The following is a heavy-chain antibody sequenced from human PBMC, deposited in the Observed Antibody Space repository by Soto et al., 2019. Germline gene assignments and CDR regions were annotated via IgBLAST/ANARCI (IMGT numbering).Heavy chain of an antibody. D-gene: IGHD5-12*01. CDR2: ISGSGGST. V-gene: IGHV3-23*01. Sequence: EVQLLESGGGLVQPGGSLRLSCAASGFTFSSYAMSWVRQAPGKGLEWVSAISGSGGSTYYGDSVKGRFTISRDNXKXMLYLQMNSLRAEDTAVYYCAKYVDIVATIHWYFDLWGRGTLVTVSS. CDR3: AKYVDIVATIHWYFDL. J-gene: IGHJ2*01. CDR1: GFTFSSYA.